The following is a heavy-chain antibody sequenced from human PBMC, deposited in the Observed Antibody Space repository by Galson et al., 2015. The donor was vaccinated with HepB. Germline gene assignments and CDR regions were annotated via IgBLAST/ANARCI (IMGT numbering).Heavy chain of an antibody. D-gene: IGHD3-3*01. CDR1: GYTFTSYY. J-gene: IGHJ3*02. CDR3: ARVRLTIFGVVTPDAFDI. V-gene: IGHV1-46*01. Sequence: SVKVSCKASGYTFTSYYMHWVRQAPGQGLEWMGIINPSGGSTSYAQKFQGRVTMTRDTSTSTVYMELSSLRSEDTAVYYCARVRLTIFGVVTPDAFDIWGQGTMVTVSS. CDR2: INPSGGST.